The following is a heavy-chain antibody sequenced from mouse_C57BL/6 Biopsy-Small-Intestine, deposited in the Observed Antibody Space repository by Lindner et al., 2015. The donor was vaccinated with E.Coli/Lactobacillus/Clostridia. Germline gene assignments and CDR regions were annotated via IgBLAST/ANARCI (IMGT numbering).Heavy chain of an antibody. CDR2: ISSGSNTI. CDR3: AKGFNWDYFDY. CDR1: DSLSVTM. V-gene: IGHV5-17*01. Sequence: QLQEVWGRALVKPWRVPGYSPVQPLDSLSVTMECTGSVRRPEKGLEWVAYISSGSNTIYYADTVKGRFTISRDNAKNTLFLQVISLRSEDTAMHYCAKGFNWDYFDYWGQGTTLTVSS. D-gene: IGHD4-1*01. J-gene: IGHJ2*01.